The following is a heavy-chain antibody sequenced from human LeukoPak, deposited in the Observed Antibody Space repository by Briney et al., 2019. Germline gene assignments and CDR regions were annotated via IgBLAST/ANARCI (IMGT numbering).Heavy chain of an antibody. D-gene: IGHD6-19*01. Sequence: PGGSLRLSCAASGFTFSSYWMSWVRQAPGKGLEWVANIKQDGSEKYYVDSVKGRFTISRDNAKNSLYLQMNSLRAEDTAVYYCARVMSGWYYYYYYYMDVWGKGTTVTISS. J-gene: IGHJ6*03. CDR1: GFTFSSYW. V-gene: IGHV3-7*01. CDR3: ARVMSGWYYYYYYYMDV. CDR2: IKQDGSEK.